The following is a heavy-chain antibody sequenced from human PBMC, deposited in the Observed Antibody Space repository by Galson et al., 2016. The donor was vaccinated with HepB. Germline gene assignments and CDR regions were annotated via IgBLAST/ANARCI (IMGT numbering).Heavy chain of an antibody. CDR3: ARGSGSSSFYS. Sequence: SLRLSCAASGFTFSSLNMNRVRQAPGKGLEWVSYISGGGSPIFYADSVKGRFTISRDNAKNSLYLRMNSLRAEDTAGYYCARGSGSSSFYSWGQGTLVTVSA. CDR1: GFTFSSLN. J-gene: IGHJ4*02. V-gene: IGHV3-48*01. D-gene: IGHD6-13*01. CDR2: ISGGGSPI.